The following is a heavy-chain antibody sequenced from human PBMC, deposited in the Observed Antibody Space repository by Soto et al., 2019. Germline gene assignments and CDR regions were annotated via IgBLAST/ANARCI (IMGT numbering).Heavy chain of an antibody. J-gene: IGHJ4*02. V-gene: IGHV3-21*01. CDR2: ISSSSSYI. CDR3: ARAHGYYYDSSGYCDY. CDR1: GFTFSSSS. D-gene: IGHD3-22*01. Sequence: EVQLVESGGGLVKPGGSLRLSCAASGFTFSSSSMNWVRQAPGKGLEWVSSISSSSSYIYYADSVKGRFTISRDNAKNSLYLQMISLRAEDTAVYYCARAHGYYYDSSGYCDYWGQGTLVTVSS.